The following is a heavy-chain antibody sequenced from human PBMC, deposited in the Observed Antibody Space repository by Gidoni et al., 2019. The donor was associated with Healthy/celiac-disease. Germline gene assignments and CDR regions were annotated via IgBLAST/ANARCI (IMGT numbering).Heavy chain of an antibody. CDR1: GFTFSDYY. CDR3: ARQQLVHDWYFDL. D-gene: IGHD6-13*01. J-gene: IGHJ2*01. V-gene: IGHV3-11*06. Sequence: VQLVESGGGLVKPGGSLRLSCAASGFTFSDYYMSWIRQAPGTGLELVSYIGSSSSYTNYADSVKGRFTISRDNAKNSLYLQMNSLRAEDTAVYYCARQQLVHDWYFDLWGRGTLVTVSS. CDR2: IGSSSSYT.